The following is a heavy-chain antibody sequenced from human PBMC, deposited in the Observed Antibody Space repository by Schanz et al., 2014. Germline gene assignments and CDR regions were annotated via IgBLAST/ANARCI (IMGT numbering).Heavy chain of an antibody. CDR2: ISGGGGTT. V-gene: IGHV3-23*04. Sequence: EVQLVESGGGLVQPGKSLRLSCAASGFTFDKYAMHWVRQAPGKGLEWVSAISGGGGTTYYADSVKGRFTISRDNSKNTLYLQLNSLRAEDTAVYYCAKQHIVRGVIYLNWFDSWGQGTLVTVSS. D-gene: IGHD3-10*01. CDR1: GFTFDKYA. CDR3: AKQHIVRGVIYLNWFDS. J-gene: IGHJ5*01.